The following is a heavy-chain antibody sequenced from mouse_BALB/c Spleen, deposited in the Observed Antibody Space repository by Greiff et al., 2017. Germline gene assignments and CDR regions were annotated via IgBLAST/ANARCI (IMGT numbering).Heavy chain of an antibody. Sequence: QVQLQQSGAELVRPGASVTLSCKASGYTFTDYEMHWVKQTPVHGLEWIGAIDPETGGTAYNQKFKGKATLTADKSSSTAYMELRSLTSEDSAVYYCTRSGYGNSYYYAMDYWGQGTSVTVSS. CDR2: IDPETGGT. CDR1: GYTFTDYE. CDR3: TRSGYGNSYYYAMDY. D-gene: IGHD2-10*02. V-gene: IGHV1-15*01. J-gene: IGHJ4*01.